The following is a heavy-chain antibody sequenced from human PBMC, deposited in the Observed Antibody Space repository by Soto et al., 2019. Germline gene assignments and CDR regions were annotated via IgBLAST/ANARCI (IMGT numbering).Heavy chain of an antibody. D-gene: IGHD3-10*01. CDR3: ARGDRGGSGSPASYYYSGLDV. Sequence: DVQLLESGGHLVQPGGSLRLSCAASGFTFSSYAMSWVRQAPGKGLEWVSSVSAGGDMTYYSDSVKGRFTISRDNSNNALFLQMNSLRIEDTALYYCARGDRGGSGSPASYYYSGLDVWGPGTTVT. CDR1: GFTFSSYA. CDR2: VSAGGDMT. V-gene: IGHV3-23*01. J-gene: IGHJ6*02.